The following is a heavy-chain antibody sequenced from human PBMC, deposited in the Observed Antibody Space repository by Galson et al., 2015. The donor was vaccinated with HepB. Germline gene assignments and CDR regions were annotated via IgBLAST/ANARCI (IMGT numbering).Heavy chain of an antibody. D-gene: IGHD1-26*01. CDR1: GFTFSSYN. J-gene: IGHJ6*02. CDR2: IAGGSHII. Sequence: SLRLSCAASGFTFSSYNMDWVRQAPGKGLEWISYIAGGSHIILYADSVKGRFTISRDDAKNSLYLQMNSLRDEDTAVYYCARDSGVGSAMDVWGQGTTVTVSS. V-gene: IGHV3-48*02. CDR3: ARDSGVGSAMDV.